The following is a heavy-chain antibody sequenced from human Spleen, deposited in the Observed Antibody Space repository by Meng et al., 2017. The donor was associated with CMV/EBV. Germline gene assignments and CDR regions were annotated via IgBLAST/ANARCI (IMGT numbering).Heavy chain of an antibody. Sequence: YYWSWIRQPPGKGLEWVTYISSSGSTIYYADSVKGRFTISRDNAKNSLYLQMNSLRAEDTAVYYCAKGAPLDYDILTGSNYYFDYWGQGTLVTVSS. V-gene: IGHV3-11*01. CDR2: ISSSGSTI. D-gene: IGHD3-9*01. CDR3: AKGAPLDYDILTGSNYYFDY. J-gene: IGHJ4*02. CDR1: YY.